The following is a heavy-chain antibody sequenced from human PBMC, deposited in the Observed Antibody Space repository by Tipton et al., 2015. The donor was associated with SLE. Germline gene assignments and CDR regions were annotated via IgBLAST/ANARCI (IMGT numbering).Heavy chain of an antibody. D-gene: IGHD7-27*01. CDR2: VHYNGNN. Sequence: TLSLTCSVSGGSISNYYWSWIRQPPGKGLEWIGYVHYNGNNHNNPSLKSRLTISLDRSKSQFSLNLRSVTATDTAVYYCARGAYDWGSYFVDSWGQGTLVSVSS. CDR1: GGSISNYY. V-gene: IGHV4-59*01. CDR3: ARGAYDWGSYFVDS. J-gene: IGHJ5*01.